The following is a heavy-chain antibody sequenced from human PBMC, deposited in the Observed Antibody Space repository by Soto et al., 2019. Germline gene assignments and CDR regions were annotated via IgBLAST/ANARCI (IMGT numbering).Heavy chain of an antibody. CDR2: TYYRSKWYN. CDR1: GDSVSSDSTT. D-gene: IGHD2-21*01. CDR3: ARSVVASPSRYFAY. V-gene: IGHV6-1*01. J-gene: IGHJ4*02. Sequence: PSQTLSLTCAISGDSVSSDSTTWNWIRQSPARGLEWLGRTYYRSKWYNDYAAPVKSRITINPDTSKNQFPLQLNSVTPEDTAVYYCARSVVASPSRYFAYWGQGTLVTVSS.